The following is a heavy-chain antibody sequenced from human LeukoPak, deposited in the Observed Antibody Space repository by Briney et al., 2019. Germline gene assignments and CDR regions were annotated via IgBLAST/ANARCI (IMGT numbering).Heavy chain of an antibody. CDR1: GFTFSTYS. Sequence: PGGSLRLSCAASGFTFSTYSMNSVRQAPGKGLEWVSSISGSSSYIYYADSVKGRFTISRDSAQNSLYLQMNSLRAEDTAVYYCARGQSYGWFDPWGQGTLVTVSS. J-gene: IGHJ5*02. V-gene: IGHV3-21*01. CDR3: ARGQSYGWFDP. D-gene: IGHD5-18*01. CDR2: ISGSSSYI.